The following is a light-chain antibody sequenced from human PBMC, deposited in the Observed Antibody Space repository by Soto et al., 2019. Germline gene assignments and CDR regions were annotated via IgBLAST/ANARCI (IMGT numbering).Light chain of an antibody. J-gene: IGKJ5*01. CDR3: QQYNSWPPIT. V-gene: IGKV3-15*01. CDR2: GAV. Sequence: DIVMTQSPASLSVSPGERATLSCRASQSVGSKLAWYQQKPGQAPRLLIYGAVTRATGIPARFSGSGSGTELTLTISSLQSEDFAAYYYQQYNSWPPITFGQGTRLEI. CDR1: QSVGSK.